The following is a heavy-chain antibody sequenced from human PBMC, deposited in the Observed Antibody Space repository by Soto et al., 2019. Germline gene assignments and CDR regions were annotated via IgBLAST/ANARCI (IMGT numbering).Heavy chain of an antibody. Sequence: SETLSLTCTVSGGSISSYYWSWIRQPPGKGLEWIGYIYYSGSTNYNPSLKSRVTISVDTSKNQFSLKLSSVTAADTAVYYCAREAVGGSSGYYFRYSDYWGKGTRVTVS. J-gene: IGHJ4*02. CDR2: IYYSGST. V-gene: IGHV4-59*01. D-gene: IGHD3-22*01. CDR1: GGSISSYY. CDR3: AREAVGGSSGYYFRYSDY.